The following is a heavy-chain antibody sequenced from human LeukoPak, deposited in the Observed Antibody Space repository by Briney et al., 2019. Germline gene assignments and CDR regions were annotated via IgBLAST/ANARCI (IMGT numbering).Heavy chain of an antibody. V-gene: IGHV3-7*01. D-gene: IGHD3-10*01. CDR2: IKQDGSQK. CDR3: VRGGYSSFDY. Sequence: GGSLRLSCAASGFIFSTSWMSWVRQAPWKGLEWVANIKQDGSQKHYVDSVKGRFTISRDNSKNLLYLQMNSLGAEDTAVYYCVRGGYSSFDYWGQGTLVTVSS. CDR1: GFIFSTSW. J-gene: IGHJ4*02.